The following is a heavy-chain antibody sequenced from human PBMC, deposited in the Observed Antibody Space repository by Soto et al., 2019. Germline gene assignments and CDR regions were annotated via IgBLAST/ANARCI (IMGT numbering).Heavy chain of an antibody. CDR2: INHSGST. V-gene: IGHV4-34*01. CDR1: GGSFIGYY. CDR3: ARGLSTYYYGSGSY. J-gene: IGHJ4*02. Sequence: LSXTCAVYGGSFIGYYWSWIRQPPGKGLEWIGEINHSGSTNYNPSLKSRVTISVDTSKNQFSLKLSSVTAADTAVYYCARGLSTYYYGSGSYWGQGTLVTVSS. D-gene: IGHD3-10*01.